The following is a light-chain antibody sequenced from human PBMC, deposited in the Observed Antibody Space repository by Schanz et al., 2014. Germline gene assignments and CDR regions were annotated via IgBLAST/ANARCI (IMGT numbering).Light chain of an antibody. V-gene: IGKV2-28*01. CDR3: MQALQTPRT. Sequence: DIVMTQSPLSLPVTPGEPASISCRSSQSLLHDNGNNYLDWYLQKPGQSPQVLIYLGSNRASGVPDRFSGSGSGTDFTVKISRVEAEDVGVYYCMQALQTPRTFGQGTKVEIK. J-gene: IGKJ1*01. CDR2: LGS. CDR1: QSLLHDNGNNY.